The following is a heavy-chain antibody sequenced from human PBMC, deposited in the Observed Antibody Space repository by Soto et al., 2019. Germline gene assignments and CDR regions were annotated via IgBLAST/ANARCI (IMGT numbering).Heavy chain of an antibody. Sequence: SETLSLTCTVSGGSISNYYWNWIRQPPGKGLEWIGYIYYSGSTNYNPSLRSRVTISVDTSKNQFSLKLSSVTAADTAVYYCARGGGFGELLSPYFGYWGQGTLVTVSS. V-gene: IGHV4-59*01. CDR1: GGSISNYY. CDR3: ARGGGFGELLSPYFGY. D-gene: IGHD3-10*01. J-gene: IGHJ4*02. CDR2: IYYSGST.